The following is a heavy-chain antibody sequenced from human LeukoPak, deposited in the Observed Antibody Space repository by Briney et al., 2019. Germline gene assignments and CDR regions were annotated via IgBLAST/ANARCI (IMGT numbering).Heavy chain of an antibody. V-gene: IGHV4-39*01. CDR2: IYYSGST. CDR1: GGSISSSSYY. Sequence: SETLSLTCTVSGGSISSSSYYWGWIRQPPGKGLEWIGSIYYSGSTYYNPSLISRVTISVDTSKNQFSLKLGSVTAADTAVYYCARAQDAFDIWGQGTMVTVSS. CDR3: ARAQDAFDI. J-gene: IGHJ3*02.